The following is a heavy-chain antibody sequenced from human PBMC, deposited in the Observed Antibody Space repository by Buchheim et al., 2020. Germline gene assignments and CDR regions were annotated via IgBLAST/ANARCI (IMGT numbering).Heavy chain of an antibody. V-gene: IGHV3-23*01. CDR1: GFSFSTYA. J-gene: IGHJ4*02. Sequence: EVQLLESGGGLVQPGGSLRLTCAASGFSFSTYAMRWVRQAPGKGLEWVSSISGSGGSTYYADSVKGRFTISRDSYKNTLFLQMISLRADDTAIYYCAKASAAAISRPFDYWGQGTL. CDR2: ISGSGGST. D-gene: IGHD2-2*01. CDR3: AKASAAAISRPFDY.